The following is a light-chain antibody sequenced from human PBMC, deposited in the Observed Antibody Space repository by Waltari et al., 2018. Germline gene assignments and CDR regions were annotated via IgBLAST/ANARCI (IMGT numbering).Light chain of an antibody. V-gene: IGKV3-11*01. CDR2: DAS. Sequence: EIVLTQSPATLSLSPGDRATLSCSASQRVSSYVAWYQQKPGQAPRLLISDASNRATGIPARFSGSGSGTDFTLTISSLKPEDFAVYYCQQRSNWPLTFGGGTKVEIK. J-gene: IGKJ4*01. CDR1: QRVSSY. CDR3: QQRSNWPLT.